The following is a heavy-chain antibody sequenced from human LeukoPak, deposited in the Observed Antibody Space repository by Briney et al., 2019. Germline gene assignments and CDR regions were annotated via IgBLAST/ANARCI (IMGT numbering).Heavy chain of an antibody. V-gene: IGHV4-4*07. Sequence: SPSETLSLTCTVSGGDSIISKFWSWIRQPAGKGLEWIGRIYSSGSTNYNPSLESRVIMSVDTSKKQFSLKLSSVTAADTAFYYCAREHPGYSSWPRFDYWGQGILVTVSS. CDR2: IYSSGST. CDR1: GGDSIISKF. D-gene: IGHD6-19*01. J-gene: IGHJ4*02. CDR3: AREHPGYSSWPRFDY.